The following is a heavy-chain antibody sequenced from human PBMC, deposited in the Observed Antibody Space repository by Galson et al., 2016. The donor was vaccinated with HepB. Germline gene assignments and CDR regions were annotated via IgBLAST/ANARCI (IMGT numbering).Heavy chain of an antibody. J-gene: IGHJ4*02. Sequence: SLRLSCAASGFDFNDYAMHWVRQVPGKALEWVAGINWNSVSRTYADSVKGRFTVSRDNAKKSLFLQMNSLTPEDTALYHCEKDMCGNGGSCHFFDQWGQGVLVTVSS. D-gene: IGHD2-15*01. CDR1: GFDFNDYA. CDR2: INWNSVSR. CDR3: EKDMCGNGGSCHFFDQ. V-gene: IGHV3-9*01.